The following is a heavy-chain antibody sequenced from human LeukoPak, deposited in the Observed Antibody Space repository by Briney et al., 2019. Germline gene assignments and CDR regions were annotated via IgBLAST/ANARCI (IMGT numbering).Heavy chain of an antibody. Sequence: SVKVSCKASGGTFSSYAISWVRQAPGQGLEWMGGIIPMFDTANYAQRFQGRLTITADKSTSTAYMELSSLTSEDTAVYYCARADNWEGAKGDWGQGTMVTVSS. CDR1: GGTFSSYA. J-gene: IGHJ3*01. CDR2: IIPMFDTA. V-gene: IGHV1-69*06. CDR3: ARADNWEGAKGD. D-gene: IGHD3-16*01.